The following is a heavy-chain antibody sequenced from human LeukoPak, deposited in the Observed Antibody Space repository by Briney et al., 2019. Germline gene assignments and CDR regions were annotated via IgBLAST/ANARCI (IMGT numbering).Heavy chain of an antibody. CDR1: GGTFSSYA. CDR2: VIPIFGTA. J-gene: IGHJ4*02. Sequence: SVKVSCKASGGTFSSYAISWVRQAPGQGLEWMGGVIPIFGTANDAQKFQGRVTITADKSTSTAYMELSSLRSEDTAVYYCAGIKGYYGSGTFDYGARGTRVTVSS. D-gene: IGHD3-10*01. V-gene: IGHV1-69*06. CDR3: AGIKGYYGSGTFDY.